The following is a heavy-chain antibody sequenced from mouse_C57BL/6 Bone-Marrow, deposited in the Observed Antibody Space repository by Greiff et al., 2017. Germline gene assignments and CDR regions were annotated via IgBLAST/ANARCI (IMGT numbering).Heavy chain of an antibody. CDR2: IVPETGGT. CDR1: GYPFTDYE. J-gene: IGHJ3*01. V-gene: IGHV1-15*01. D-gene: IGHD3-2*02. CDR3: TGDSSGGAY. Sequence: QVQLQQSGAELVRPGASVTLSCKASGYPFTDYEMHWVKQTPVHGLEWIGAIVPETGGTASNQKFKGKAILTADKSSNTAYMALRSLTSEDSAVYYCTGDSSGGAYWGQGTLVTVSA.